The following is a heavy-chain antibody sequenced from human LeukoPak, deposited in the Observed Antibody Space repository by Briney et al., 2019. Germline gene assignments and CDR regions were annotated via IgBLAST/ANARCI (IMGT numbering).Heavy chain of an antibody. J-gene: IGHJ4*02. D-gene: IGHD3-3*01. CDR3: ARLLTSRFYFDY. CDR1: SGSVSTPNYH. V-gene: IGHV4-39*01. Sequence: SETLSLACSVSSGSVSTPNYHWAWIRQPPGKGLDWIGFIYYTGNTYYNPSLKSRVTISMDTSNNQFSLNLNSVTAADTASYYCARLLTSRFYFDYWVQGTLVTVSS. CDR2: IYYTGNT.